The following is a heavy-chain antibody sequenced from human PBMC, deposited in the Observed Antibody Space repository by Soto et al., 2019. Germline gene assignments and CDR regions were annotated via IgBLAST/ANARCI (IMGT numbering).Heavy chain of an antibody. CDR1: GGSISSSSYY. CDR2: IYYSGST. D-gene: IGHD3-3*01. J-gene: IGHJ5*02. CDR3: ASNREEWLLYHWFDP. V-gene: IGHV4-39*01. Sequence: SETLSLTCTVSGGSISSSSYYWGWIRHPPGKGLEWIGSIYYSGSTYYNPSLKSRVTISVDTSKNQFSLKLSSVTAADTAVYYCASNREEWLLYHWFDPWRQGTLVPVSS.